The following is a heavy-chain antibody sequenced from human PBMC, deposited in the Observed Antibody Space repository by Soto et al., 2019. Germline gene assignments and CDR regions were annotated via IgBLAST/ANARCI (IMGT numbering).Heavy chain of an antibody. Sequence: GASVKVSYKASGGTFSSYAISWVRQAPGEGLEWMGGIIPIFGTANYAQKFQGRVTITADESTSTAYMELSSLRSEDTAVYYCASGMEIGGSAGASFGIWGQGTMVTVSS. CDR1: GGTFSSYA. V-gene: IGHV1-69*13. CDR3: ASGMEIGGSAGASFGI. D-gene: IGHD2-15*01. CDR2: IIPIFGTA. J-gene: IGHJ3*02.